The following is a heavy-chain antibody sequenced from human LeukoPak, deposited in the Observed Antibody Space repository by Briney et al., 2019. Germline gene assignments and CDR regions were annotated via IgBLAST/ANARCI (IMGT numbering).Heavy chain of an antibody. CDR1: GFIFSNAW. V-gene: IGHV3-15*07. J-gene: IGHJ4*02. CDR2: IKSKVDGETL. CDR3: ATGGPKIDY. Sequence: GGSLRLSCAGSGFIFSNAWMNWVRQAPGKGLEWDGRIKSKVDGETLDYAAPVKGRFTISRDDSKNMVYLQMNSLTTVDTAVYYCATGGPKIDYWGQGTLVTVSS.